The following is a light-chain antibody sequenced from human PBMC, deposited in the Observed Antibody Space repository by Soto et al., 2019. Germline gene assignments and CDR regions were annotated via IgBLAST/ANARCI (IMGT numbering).Light chain of an antibody. Sequence: EIVLTHSPGTLSLSPGEIATLSCRASQSVSSSYLAWYQQKPGQAPRLLIYGASNRATGIPDRFSGSGSGTDFTLTISRLEPEDFAVYSCQQYGSSWTFGQGTKVDIK. CDR1: QSVSSSY. J-gene: IGKJ1*01. CDR3: QQYGSSWT. V-gene: IGKV3-20*01. CDR2: GAS.